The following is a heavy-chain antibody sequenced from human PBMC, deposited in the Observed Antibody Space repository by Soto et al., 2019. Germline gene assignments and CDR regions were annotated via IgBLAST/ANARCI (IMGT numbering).Heavy chain of an antibody. D-gene: IGHD6-6*01. CDR3: ARHPRFSGSSGGLDP. J-gene: IGHJ5*02. CDR2: IFPSDSDT. V-gene: IGHV5-51*01. Sequence: GESLKISCKASGYSFTSNWIAWVRQMPGKGLEWMGNIFPSDSDTRYSPSFQGQVTISADKSVSTAYLQWSSLKDSDTAVYFCARHPRFSGSSGGLDPWGQGTLVTVSS. CDR1: GYSFTSNW.